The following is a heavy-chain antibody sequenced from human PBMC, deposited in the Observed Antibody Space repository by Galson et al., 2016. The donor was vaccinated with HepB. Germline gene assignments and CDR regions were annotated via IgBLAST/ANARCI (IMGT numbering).Heavy chain of an antibody. J-gene: IGHJ4*02. Sequence: SVKVSCKASGYTFTGYYMHWVRQAPGQGLEWMGWINPSSGGTNYAQKFQGRVTMTRDTSISTAYMELSRLRSDDTAVYYCASTGYEPYYFDYWGQGTLVTVSS. CDR2: INPSSGGT. CDR3: ASTGYEPYYFDY. V-gene: IGHV1-2*02. D-gene: IGHD5-12*01. CDR1: GYTFTGYY.